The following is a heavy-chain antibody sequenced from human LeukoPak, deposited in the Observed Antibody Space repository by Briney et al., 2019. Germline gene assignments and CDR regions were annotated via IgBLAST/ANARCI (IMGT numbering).Heavy chain of an antibody. J-gene: IGHJ4*02. Sequence: SETLSLTCTVSGGSISSYFWTWIRQPAGKGLEWIGRIYTSGSTNYNPSLKSRVTMSVDTSKNQFSLKLSSVTAADTAVYYCARDRAVPGRIDYWGQGTLVTVSP. V-gene: IGHV4-4*07. CDR2: IYTSGST. D-gene: IGHD6-19*01. CDR1: GGSISSYF. CDR3: ARDRAVPGRIDY.